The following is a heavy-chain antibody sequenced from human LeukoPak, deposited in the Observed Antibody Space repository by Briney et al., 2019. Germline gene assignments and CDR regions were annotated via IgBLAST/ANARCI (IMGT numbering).Heavy chain of an antibody. J-gene: IGHJ4*02. D-gene: IGHD3-22*01. Sequence: ASVKVSCKTSGYTFTGHYLHWVRQAPGQGLEWMGWINPNSGGTNYAQKFQGRVTMTRDTSISTAYMELTRLRSDDTAVYYCARGRSGYYLDYWGQGTLVTVSS. V-gene: IGHV1-2*02. CDR2: INPNSGGT. CDR3: ARGRSGYYLDY. CDR1: GYTFTGHY.